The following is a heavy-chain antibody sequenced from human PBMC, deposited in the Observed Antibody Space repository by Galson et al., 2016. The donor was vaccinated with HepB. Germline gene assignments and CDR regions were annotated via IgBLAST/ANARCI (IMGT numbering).Heavy chain of an antibody. D-gene: IGHD5-24*01. CDR2: IGGSDGST. J-gene: IGHJ4*02. Sequence: SLRLSCAASGFTFSNYAMTWVRQAPGKGLEWVSNIGGSDGSTYYADSVKGRFTISRDNSKTTLYLHMNSLRADDTAVYYCARDRYNCAYWGQGTLVTVSS. CDR3: ARDRYNCAY. CDR1: GFTFSNYA. V-gene: IGHV3-23*01.